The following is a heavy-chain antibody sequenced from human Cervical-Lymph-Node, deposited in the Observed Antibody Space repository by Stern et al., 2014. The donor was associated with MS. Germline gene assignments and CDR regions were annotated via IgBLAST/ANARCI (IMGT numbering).Heavy chain of an antibody. J-gene: IGHJ6*02. D-gene: IGHD1-1*01. CDR2: IDWDDDK. V-gene: IGHV2-70*01. Sequence: ESGPALVKPTQTLTLTCTFSGFSLSTSGMCVSWIRQPPEKALEWLALIDWDDDKYYSTSLKTRLTISKDTSKNQVVLTMTNMDPVDTATYYCARIRGQPRGYYGMDVWGQGTTVTVSS. CDR3: ARIRGQPRGYYGMDV. CDR1: GFSLSTSGMC.